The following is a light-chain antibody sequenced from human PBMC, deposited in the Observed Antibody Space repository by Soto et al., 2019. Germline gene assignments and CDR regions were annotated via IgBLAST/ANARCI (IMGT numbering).Light chain of an antibody. CDR1: NSDVGGYNY. CDR3: SSYTSSSSLV. V-gene: IGLV2-14*01. J-gene: IGLJ1*01. CDR2: EVN. Sequence: QSALTQPASVSGSPGQSITISCTGTNSDVGGYNYVSWYQQHPGKAPKLMIYEVNNRPSGVSNRFSGSKSGNTASLTISGLQAEDEADYYCSSYTSSSSLVFGTGTKV.